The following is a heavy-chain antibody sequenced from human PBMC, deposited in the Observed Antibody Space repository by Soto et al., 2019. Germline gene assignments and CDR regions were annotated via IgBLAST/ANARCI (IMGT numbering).Heavy chain of an antibody. CDR3: TTETLGHQISPFDY. Sequence: PGGSLRLSCAGSGFTLSDHYIDWVRQAPGKGLEWVGRSRDKAQGYSTAYAASVKGRFTISRDDSKNTLYLQMNSLKTEDTAVYYCTTETLGHQISPFDYWGQGTLVTVSS. CDR1: GFTLSDHY. J-gene: IGHJ4*02. V-gene: IGHV3-72*01. D-gene: IGHD2-2*01. CDR2: SRDKAQGYST.